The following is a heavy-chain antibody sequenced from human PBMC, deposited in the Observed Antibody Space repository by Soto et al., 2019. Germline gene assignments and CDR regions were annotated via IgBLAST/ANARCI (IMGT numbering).Heavy chain of an antibody. CDR1: GFTFSSYT. CDR3: AREMKQLVQEGFLQH. D-gene: IGHD6-13*01. CDR2: ISTGSSYI. Sequence: GGSLRLSCAASGFTFSSYTMHWVRQAPGKGLEWISSISTGSSYIYYADSLKGRFTISRDNAGNSLCLQMNSLRAEDTAVYYCAREMKQLVQEGFLQHWGQGTLVTVSS. V-gene: IGHV3-21*01. J-gene: IGHJ1*01.